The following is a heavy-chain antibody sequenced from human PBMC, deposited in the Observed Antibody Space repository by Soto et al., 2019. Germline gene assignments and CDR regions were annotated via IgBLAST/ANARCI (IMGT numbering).Heavy chain of an antibody. V-gene: IGHV4-30-4*01. CDR2: IYYSGST. CDR3: ARAMVVTQNWFDP. Sequence: SETLSLTCTVSGGSIISVNYYWSWIRQPPGKGLEWIGYIYYSGSTYYNPSLRSRVTISVDTSRNQFSLKLSSVTAADTAVYYCARAMVVTQNWFDPWGQGTLVTVSS. CDR1: GGSIISVNYY. J-gene: IGHJ5*02. D-gene: IGHD2-21*02.